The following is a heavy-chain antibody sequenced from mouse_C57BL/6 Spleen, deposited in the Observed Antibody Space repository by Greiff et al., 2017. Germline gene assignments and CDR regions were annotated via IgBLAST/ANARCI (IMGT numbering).Heavy chain of an antibody. D-gene: IGHD1-1*01. CDR1: GFTFSDYG. CDR2: ISSGSSTI. CDR3: ANCIYSHAMDY. V-gene: IGHV5-17*01. Sequence: VQLKQSGGGLVKPGGSLKLSCAASGFTFSDYGLHWVRQAPEKGLEWVAYISSGSSTIYYADKVKGRFTISRDNATNTLFLQMTSLRSEATAMYYCANCIYSHAMDYWGQGTSVTVSS. J-gene: IGHJ4*01.